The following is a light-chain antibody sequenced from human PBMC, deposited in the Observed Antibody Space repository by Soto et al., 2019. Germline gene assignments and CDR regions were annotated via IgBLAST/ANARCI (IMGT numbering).Light chain of an antibody. V-gene: IGLV2-23*01. CDR1: SSDIGRYNL. J-gene: IGLJ3*02. CDR3: CSYVGSTTWL. Sequence: QSALTQPASVSGSPGQSITISCTGSSSDIGRYNLVSWYQQHPGKAPKLIIYEGTKRPSGVSNSFSGSKSGNTASLTISGVQAEDEADYHCCSYVGSTTWLFGGGTKLTVL. CDR2: EGT.